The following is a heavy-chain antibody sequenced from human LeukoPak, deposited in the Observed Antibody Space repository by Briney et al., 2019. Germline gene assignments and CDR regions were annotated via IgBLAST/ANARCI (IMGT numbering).Heavy chain of an antibody. D-gene: IGHD2-2*01. Sequence: GGSLRLSCAASGFTFSSYAMSWVRQAPGKGLEWVSAISVSVGNTYYADSVKGRFTISRDNSKSTLYLQMNSLRAEDTAVYYCAKFSRSYCSSTSCSKYFDYWGQGTLATVSS. J-gene: IGHJ4*02. CDR2: ISVSVGNT. CDR1: GFTFSSYA. CDR3: AKFSRSYCSSTSCSKYFDY. V-gene: IGHV3-23*01.